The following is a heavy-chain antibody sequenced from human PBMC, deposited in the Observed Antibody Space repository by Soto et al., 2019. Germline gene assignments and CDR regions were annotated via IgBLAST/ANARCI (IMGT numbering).Heavy chain of an antibody. J-gene: IGHJ5*02. CDR3: AKDRLAVAATNNWFDP. V-gene: IGHV3-23*01. CDR1: GFTFSSYA. Sequence: EVQLLESGGGLVQPGGSLRLSCAASGFTFSSYAMSWVRQAPGKGLEWVSAISGSGGSTYYADSVKGRFTISRDNSKNTLYLQMNSLRAEDTAVYYCAKDRLAVAATNNWFDPRGQGTLVTVSS. D-gene: IGHD6-19*01. CDR2: ISGSGGST.